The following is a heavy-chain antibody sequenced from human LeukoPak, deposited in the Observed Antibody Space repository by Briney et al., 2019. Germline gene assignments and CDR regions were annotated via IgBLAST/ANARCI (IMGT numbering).Heavy chain of an antibody. CDR2: INPNSGGT. V-gene: IGHV1-2*02. CDR3: ARDRFIVVVPAAQLDY. Sequence: ASVKVSCKASGHTFTGYYMHWVRQAPGQGLEWMGWINPNSGGTNYAQKFQGRVTMTRDTSISTAYMELSRLRSDDTAVYYCARDRFIVVVPAAQLDYWGQGTLVTVSS. J-gene: IGHJ4*02. CDR1: GHTFTGYY. D-gene: IGHD2-2*01.